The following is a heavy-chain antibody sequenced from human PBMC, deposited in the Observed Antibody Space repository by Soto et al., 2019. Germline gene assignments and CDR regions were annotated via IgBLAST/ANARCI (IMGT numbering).Heavy chain of an antibody. D-gene: IGHD6-6*01. CDR3: VHPTPYSSSRIDY. CDR2: IYWDDDR. Sequence: QITLKESGPPLVKPTQTLTLTCTFSGFSLSNRGVGVGWIRQPPGKALEWLAFIYWDDDRRYSPSLRSRVTITKDISKNQVVLMLTNMDPVDTATYYCVHPTPYSSSRIDYWGQGTLVTVSS. CDR1: GFSLSNRGVG. J-gene: IGHJ4*02. V-gene: IGHV2-5*02.